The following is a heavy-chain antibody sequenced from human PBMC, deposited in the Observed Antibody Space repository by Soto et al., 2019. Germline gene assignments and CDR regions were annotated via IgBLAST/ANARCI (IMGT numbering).Heavy chain of an antibody. CDR3: ARYRVVRGDHRVIDAFD. Sequence: YRGSWLRLAPGKGLEWIGYIYYSGNTNYNPSLKSRVTISVDTSKNQFSLNLSAVTAADTAVYYCARYRVVRGDHRVIDAFD. J-gene: IGHJ3*02. CDR1: YR. V-gene: IGHV4-59*01. CDR2: IYYSGNT. D-gene: IGHD3-10*01.